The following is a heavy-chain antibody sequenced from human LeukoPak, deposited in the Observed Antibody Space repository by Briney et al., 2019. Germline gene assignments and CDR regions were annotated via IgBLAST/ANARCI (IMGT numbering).Heavy chain of an antibody. CDR1: GGTFSSYA. CDR3: ARDEPYYDILTGYYLPTLGY. CDR2: IIPIFGTT. V-gene: IGHV1-69*06. J-gene: IGHJ4*02. Sequence: ASVKVSCKASGGTFSSYAISWVRQAPGQGLEWMGGIIPIFGTTNYAQKFQDRITITADKSTSTAYMELSSLRSEDTAVYYCARDEPYYDILTGYYLPTLGYWGQGTLVTVSS. D-gene: IGHD3-9*01.